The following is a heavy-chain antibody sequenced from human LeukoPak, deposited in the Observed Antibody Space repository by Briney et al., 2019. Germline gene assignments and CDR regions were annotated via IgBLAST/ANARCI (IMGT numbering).Heavy chain of an antibody. J-gene: IGHJ4*02. CDR2: MNPNSGNT. Sequence: GASVKVSCKASGGTFSSYAISWVRQAPGQGLEWMGWMNPNSGNTGYAQKFQGRVTMTRNTSISTAYMELSSLRSEDTAVYYCARGLGDYWGQGTLVTVSS. CDR3: ARGLGDY. CDR1: GGTFSSYA. V-gene: IGHV1-8*02.